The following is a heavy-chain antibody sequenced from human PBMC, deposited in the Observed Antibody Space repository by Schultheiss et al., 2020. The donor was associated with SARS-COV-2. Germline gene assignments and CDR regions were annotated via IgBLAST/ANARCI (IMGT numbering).Heavy chain of an antibody. CDR3: ATAGSGSYRLGVAY. V-gene: IGHV3-23*01. CDR2: ISGSGGST. J-gene: IGHJ4*02. CDR1: GFTFSSYA. D-gene: IGHD1-26*01. Sequence: GGSLRLSCAASGFTFSSYAMSWVRQAPGKGLEWVSAISGSGGSTYYADSVKGRFTISRDNSKNTLYLQMNSLRAEDTAVYYCATAGSGSYRLGVAYWGQGTLVTVSS.